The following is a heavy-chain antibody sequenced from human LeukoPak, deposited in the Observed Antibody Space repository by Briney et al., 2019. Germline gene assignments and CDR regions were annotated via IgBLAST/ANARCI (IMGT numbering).Heavy chain of an antibody. V-gene: IGHV3-23*01. Sequence: PGGSLRLSCAASGFTFSSYAMSWVRQAPGKGLEWVSAISGSGGSTYYADSVKGRFTISRDNSKNTLYLQMNSLRAEDTAVYYCAKEFLDPYYCDSSGYYDPSFDYWGQGTLVTVSS. CDR1: GFTFSSYA. CDR3: AKEFLDPYYCDSSGYYDPSFDY. J-gene: IGHJ4*02. D-gene: IGHD3-22*01. CDR2: ISGSGGST.